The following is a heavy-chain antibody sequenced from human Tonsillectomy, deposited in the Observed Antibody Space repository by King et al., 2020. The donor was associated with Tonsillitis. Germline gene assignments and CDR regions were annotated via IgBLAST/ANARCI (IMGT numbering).Heavy chain of an antibody. CDR2: ISYDGDNE. V-gene: IGHV3-30*03. CDR3: ARSRPGSSWYGGDY. CDR1: GFTFSSYG. J-gene: IGHJ4*02. D-gene: IGHD6-13*01. Sequence: VQLVESGGGVVQPGRSLRLSCAASGFTFSSYGMHWVRQAPGKGLEWMAVISYDGDNEYHVDSVKGRFTISRDNSKNTLYLEMNSLRTEDTAVYYCARSRPGSSWYGGDYWGQGTRVTVSS.